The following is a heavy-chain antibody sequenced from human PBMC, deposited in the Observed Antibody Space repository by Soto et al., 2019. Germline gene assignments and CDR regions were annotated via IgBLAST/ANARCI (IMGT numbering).Heavy chain of an antibody. CDR1: GFTFSRYA. D-gene: IGHD2-15*01. J-gene: IGHJ4*02. V-gene: IGHV3-23*01. CDR2: ISGGGGST. Sequence: GGSLRLSCAASGFTFSRYAMSWVRQAPWKGLEWVSAISGGGGSTYYADSVEGRFTISRDNSKNTLYLQMNSLRAEDTAVYYCAKDQYCSGGSCPADYWGQGTLVTVSS. CDR3: AKDQYCSGGSCPADY.